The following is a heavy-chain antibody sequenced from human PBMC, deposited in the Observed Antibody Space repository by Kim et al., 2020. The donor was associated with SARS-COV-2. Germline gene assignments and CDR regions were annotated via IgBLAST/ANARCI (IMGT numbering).Heavy chain of an antibody. Sequence: GESLKISCKGSGYSFTSYWIGWVRQMPGKGLEWMGIIYPGDSDTRYSPSFQGQVTISADKSISTAYLQWSSLKASDTAMYYCARHYSSSSWGRYYYYGMDVWGQGTTVTVSS. CDR1: GYSFTSYW. D-gene: IGHD6-6*01. CDR2: IYPGDSDT. J-gene: IGHJ6*02. V-gene: IGHV5-51*01. CDR3: ARHYSSSSWGRYYYYGMDV.